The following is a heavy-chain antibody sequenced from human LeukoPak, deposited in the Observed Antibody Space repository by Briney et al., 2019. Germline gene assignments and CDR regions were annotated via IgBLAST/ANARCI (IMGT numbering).Heavy chain of an antibody. CDR1: GYTFTGYY. D-gene: IGHD3-22*01. CDR2: INPNSGGT. Sequence: ASVKVSCKASGYTFTGYYMHWVRQAPGQGLEWMGWINPNSGGTNYAQKFQGRVTMTRDTSISTAYMELSRLRSGDTAVYYCARLKLYYDSSGYYWALDYWGQGTLVTVSS. CDR3: ARLKLYYDSSGYYWALDY. V-gene: IGHV1-2*02. J-gene: IGHJ4*02.